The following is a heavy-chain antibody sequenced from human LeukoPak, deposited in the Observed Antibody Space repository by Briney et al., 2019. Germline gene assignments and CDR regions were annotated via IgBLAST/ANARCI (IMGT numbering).Heavy chain of an antibody. V-gene: IGHV1-2*02. J-gene: IGHJ3*02. CDR1: GYTFTGYY. CDR3: ARDPITIFGVVSNAFDI. Sequence: ASVKVSCKASGYTFTGYYMHWVRQAPGQGLEWMGWINPNSGGTNYAQKFQGRVTMTRDTSISTAYMELRSLRSDDTAVYYCARDPITIFGVVSNAFDIWGQGTMVTVSS. CDR2: INPNSGGT. D-gene: IGHD3-3*01.